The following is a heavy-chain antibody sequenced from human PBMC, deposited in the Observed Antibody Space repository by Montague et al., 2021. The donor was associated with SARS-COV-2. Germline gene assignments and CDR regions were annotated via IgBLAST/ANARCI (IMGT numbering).Heavy chain of an antibody. J-gene: IGHJ4*02. CDR2: IYYSGST. Sequence: SETLSLTCIVSGGSISRSSYHWGWIRQPPGKGLEWIGTIYYSGSTYYNPSLKSRVTISVDTSKNQFSLKLSSVTAADTAVYYCARIRYYGGNSGFQGLVDYWGQGALVTVSS. V-gene: IGHV4-39*01. CDR3: ARIRYYGGNSGFQGLVDY. CDR1: GGSISRSSYH. D-gene: IGHD4-23*01.